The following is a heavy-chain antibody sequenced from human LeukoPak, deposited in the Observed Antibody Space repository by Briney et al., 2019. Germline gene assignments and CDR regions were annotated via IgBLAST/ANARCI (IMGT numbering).Heavy chain of an antibody. CDR2: IAHDGTR. CDR1: GGSIDSTNY. V-gene: IGHV4-4*02. D-gene: IGHD5-12*01. J-gene: IGHJ3*02. CDR3: ARHSRSGYSGYENAFDI. Sequence: PSETLSLTCGVSGGSIDSTNYWSWVRQAPGKGLEWIGEIAHDGTRNYNPSLKSRVTISVDTSKNQFSLKLSSVTAADTAVYYCARHSRSGYSGYENAFDIWGQGTMVTVSS.